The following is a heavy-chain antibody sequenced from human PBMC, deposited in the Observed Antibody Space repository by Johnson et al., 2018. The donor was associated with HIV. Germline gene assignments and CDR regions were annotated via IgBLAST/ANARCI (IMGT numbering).Heavy chain of an antibody. Sequence: VRLVESGGALVQPGGSLRLSCAASAFTFSSYSINWVRQAPGKGLEWVSYISYSSTTLYYADSVKGRFTISRDNSKNTLYLQMNNLRPEDTALYYCAKEGSSSPWAFDIWGQGTMVTVSS. V-gene: IGHV3-48*01. CDR3: AKEGSSSPWAFDI. CDR1: AFTFSSYS. J-gene: IGHJ3*02. CDR2: ISYSSTTL. D-gene: IGHD2-15*01.